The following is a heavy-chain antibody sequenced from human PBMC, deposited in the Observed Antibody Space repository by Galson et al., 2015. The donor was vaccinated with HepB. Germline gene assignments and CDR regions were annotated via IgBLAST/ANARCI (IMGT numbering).Heavy chain of an antibody. CDR3: ASFPRYYDSSGYYYWDF. J-gene: IGHJ4*02. CDR2: IKQDGTAK. Sequence: SLRLSCAASGFTFSSYWMSWVRQAPGKGLEWVANIKQDGTAKYYVDSVKGRFTISRDNAKNSLYMQMNSLRAEDTAVYYCASFPRYYDSSGYYYWDFWGQGTLVTVSS. CDR1: GFTFSSYW. V-gene: IGHV3-7*03. D-gene: IGHD3-22*01.